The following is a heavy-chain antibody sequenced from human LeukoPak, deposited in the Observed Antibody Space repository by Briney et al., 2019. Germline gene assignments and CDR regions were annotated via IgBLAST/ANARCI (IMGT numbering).Heavy chain of an antibody. Sequence: GGSLRLSCAASGFTFSSYGMSWVRQAPGKGLEWVSAISGSGGSTYYADSVKGRFTISRDNSKNTLYLQMNSLRAEDTAVYYCAKETVYYYGSGSYRYYYDSSGYYYFWGQGTLVTVSS. J-gene: IGHJ4*02. D-gene: IGHD3-22*01. V-gene: IGHV3-23*01. CDR3: AKETVYYYGSGSYRYYYDSSGYYYF. CDR2: ISGSGGST. CDR1: GFTFSSYG.